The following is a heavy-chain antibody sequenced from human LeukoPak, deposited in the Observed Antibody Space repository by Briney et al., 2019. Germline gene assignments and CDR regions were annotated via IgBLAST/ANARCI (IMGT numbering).Heavy chain of an antibody. Sequence: GGSLRLSCAASGFTFSNYAMSWVRQAPGKGLEWVSAISGSGDNTYYADSVKGRFIISRDNSKNTLYLQMNSLRAEDTAVYYCARDPQFPDNYYYYMDVWGKGTTVTVSS. D-gene: IGHD1-14*01. V-gene: IGHV3-23*01. CDR2: ISGSGDNT. CDR1: GFTFSNYA. CDR3: ARDPQFPDNYYYYMDV. J-gene: IGHJ6*03.